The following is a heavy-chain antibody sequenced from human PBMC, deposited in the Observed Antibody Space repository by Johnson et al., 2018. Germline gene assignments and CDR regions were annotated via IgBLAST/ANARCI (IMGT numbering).Heavy chain of an antibody. V-gene: IGHV4-28*01. J-gene: IGHJ3*02. CDR2: IYYSGST. Sequence: QVQLQESGPGLVKPSDTLSLTCAVSGYSISSSNWWGWIRQPPGKGLEWIGYIYYSGSTNYNPSLTSRVTISVDTSKNQFSLKLSSVTAEDTAMYYCARRGAFWSDAFDIWGQGTMVTVSS. CDR1: GYSISSSNW. D-gene: IGHD2/OR15-2a*01. CDR3: ARRGAFWSDAFDI.